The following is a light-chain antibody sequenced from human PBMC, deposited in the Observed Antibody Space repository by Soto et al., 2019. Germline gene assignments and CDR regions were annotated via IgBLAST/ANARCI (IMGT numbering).Light chain of an antibody. Sequence: QPVLTQPRSVSGSPGQSVTISCTGTSSDVGAYNYVSWYQQHPGKAPQVIVYDVTKRPSGVPDRFSGSKSDNTASLTISGLQAEDEADYYCCSYAGSDTVLFGGGTKLTVL. CDR2: DVT. CDR3: CSYAGSDTVL. CDR1: SSDVGAYNY. V-gene: IGLV2-11*01. J-gene: IGLJ2*01.